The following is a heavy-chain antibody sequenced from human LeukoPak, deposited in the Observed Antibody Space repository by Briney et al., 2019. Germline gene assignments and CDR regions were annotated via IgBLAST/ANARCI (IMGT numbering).Heavy chain of an antibody. D-gene: IGHD3-3*01. V-gene: IGHV1-8*03. CDR2: MNPNSGNT. Sequence: GASVKVSGKASGYTFTSYDINWVRQAAGQGLEWMGWMNPNSGNTGYAQKFQGRVTITRNTSISTAYMELSSLRSEDTAVYSCARGPSWSGYSQPYYFDYWGQGTLVTVSS. J-gene: IGHJ4*02. CDR1: GYTFTSYD. CDR3: ARGPSWSGYSQPYYFDY.